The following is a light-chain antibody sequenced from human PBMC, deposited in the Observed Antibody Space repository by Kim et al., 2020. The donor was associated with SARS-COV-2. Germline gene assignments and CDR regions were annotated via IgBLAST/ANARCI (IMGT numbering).Light chain of an antibody. J-gene: IGKJ2*01. CDR3: HQADRFPYT. Sequence: DIQMTQSPSSVSASVGDRVTITCRASQHIASWVAWYQQKPGKAPKLLIYAASTLQTDVPSRFSGSGSGTEFTLTTSGLQPEDLATYFCHQADRFPYTFGQGTKLEIK. V-gene: IGKV1-12*01. CDR1: QHIASW. CDR2: AAS.